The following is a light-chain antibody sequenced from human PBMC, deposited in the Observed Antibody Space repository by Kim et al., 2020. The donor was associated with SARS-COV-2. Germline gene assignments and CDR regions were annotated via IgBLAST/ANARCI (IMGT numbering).Light chain of an antibody. Sequence: SVSPGQTASITGSGDKLGDKYACWYQQKPGQSPVLVIYQDTKRPSGIPERFSGSNSGNTATLTISGTQAMDEADYYCQAWDSSTYVFGPGTKVTVL. J-gene: IGLJ1*01. CDR1: KLGDKY. CDR3: QAWDSSTYV. V-gene: IGLV3-1*01. CDR2: QDT.